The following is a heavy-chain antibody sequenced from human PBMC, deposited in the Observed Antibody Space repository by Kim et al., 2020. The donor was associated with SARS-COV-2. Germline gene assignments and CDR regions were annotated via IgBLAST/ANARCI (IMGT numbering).Heavy chain of an antibody. V-gene: IGHV1-2*06. D-gene: IGHD1-1*01. CDR2: VSPNGGHT. J-gene: IGHJ4*02. CDR1: GNIFSGHY. Sequence: ASVKVSCKASGNIFSGHYIHWVRQAPGQGPEWMGLVSPNGGHTDYAQKFQGRVTMTRDTSLSTAYMGLGSLTPDDTAEYYWAVADLQPAGPNVAYWGQG. CDR3: AVADLQPAGPNVAY.